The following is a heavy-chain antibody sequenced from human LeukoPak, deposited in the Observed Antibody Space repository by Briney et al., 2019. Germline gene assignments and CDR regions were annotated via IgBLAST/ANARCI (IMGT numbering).Heavy chain of an antibody. V-gene: IGHV1-69*13. CDR3: VSHYDLGATPFDY. J-gene: IGHJ4*02. D-gene: IGHD1-26*01. CDR2: IIPIFGTA. Sequence: ASVKVSCKASGGTFSSYAISWVRQAPGQGLEWMGGIIPIFGTANYAQKFQGRVTITADESTSTAYMELSSLRSEDTAVYYCVSHYDLGATPFDYWGQGTLVTVSS. CDR1: GGTFSSYA.